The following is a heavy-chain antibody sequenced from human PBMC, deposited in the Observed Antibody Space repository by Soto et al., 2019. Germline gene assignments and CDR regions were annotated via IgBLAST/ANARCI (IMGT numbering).Heavy chain of an antibody. CDR1: GGSFSGYY. V-gene: IGHV4-34*01. Sequence: QVQLQQWGAGLLKPSETLSLTCAVYGGSFSGYYWSWIRQPPGKGLEWIGEINHSGSTNYNPSLKRRRPISVNSSMNPFSLKLNSVIAAATAVYYCGRATTPHWDYGDYGDADTNQRSFDYWGQGTLVTVSS. CDR3: GRATTPHWDYGDYGDADTNQRSFDY. D-gene: IGHD4-17*01. CDR2: INHSGST. J-gene: IGHJ4*02.